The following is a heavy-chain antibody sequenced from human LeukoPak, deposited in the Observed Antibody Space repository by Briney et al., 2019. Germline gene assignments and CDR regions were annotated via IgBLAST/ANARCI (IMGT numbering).Heavy chain of an antibody. Sequence: SETLSLTCAVYGGSFSGYYWSWIRQPPGKGLEWIGEINHSGSTNYNPSLKSRVTISVDTSKNQFSLKLSSVTTADTAVYYCARGLVGATQGEYYMDVWGKGTTVTVSS. V-gene: IGHV4-34*01. CDR1: GGSFSGYY. J-gene: IGHJ6*03. CDR3: ARGLVGATQGEYYMDV. D-gene: IGHD1-26*01. CDR2: INHSGST.